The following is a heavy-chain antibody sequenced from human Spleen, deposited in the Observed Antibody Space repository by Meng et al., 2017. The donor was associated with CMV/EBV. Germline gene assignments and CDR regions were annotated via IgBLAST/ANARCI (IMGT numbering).Heavy chain of an antibody. V-gene: IGHV4-39*07. Sequence: SETLSLTCTVSGGSLSSSSYYWGWIRQPPGKGLEWIGSIYYSGSTYYNPSLKSRVTISVDTSKNQFSLKLSSVTAADTAVYYCARSLRGIFGVVYYFDYWGQGTLVTVSS. J-gene: IGHJ4*02. CDR2: IYYSGST. CDR1: GGSLSSSSYY. D-gene: IGHD3-3*01. CDR3: ARSLRGIFGVVYYFDY.